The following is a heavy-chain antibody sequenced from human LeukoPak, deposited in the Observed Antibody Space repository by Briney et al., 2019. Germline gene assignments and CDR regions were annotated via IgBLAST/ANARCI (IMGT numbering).Heavy chain of an antibody. V-gene: IGHV4-34*01. CDR2: INHTGRT. CDR1: GGSFSANY. Sequence: SETLSLTCAVSGGSFSANYWSWIRQPPGEGPEWIGEINHTGRTNYNPSLKSRVTISVDTSKNQFSLRLSSVTAADTAVYYCAREVCTGGTCYFDYWGQGTLVTVSS. CDR3: AREVCTGGTCYFDY. J-gene: IGHJ4*02. D-gene: IGHD2-8*02.